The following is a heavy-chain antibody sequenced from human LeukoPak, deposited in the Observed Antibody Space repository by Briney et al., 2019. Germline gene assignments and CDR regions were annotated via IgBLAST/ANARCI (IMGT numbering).Heavy chain of an antibody. J-gene: IGHJ4*02. CDR1: GFTVSSNH. D-gene: IGHD3-22*01. V-gene: IGHV3-53*01. Sequence: GGSLRLSCAASGFTVSSNHMSWVRQAPGKGLEWVSVIYSGGSTYYADSVKGRFTISRDNSKNTLYLQMNSLRAEDTAVYYCAKVSYITMIVVIIPPEWDYWGQGTLVTVSS. CDR3: AKVSYITMIVVIIPPEWDY. CDR2: IYSGGST.